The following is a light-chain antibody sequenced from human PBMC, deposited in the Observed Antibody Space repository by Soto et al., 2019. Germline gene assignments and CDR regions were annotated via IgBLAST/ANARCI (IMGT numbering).Light chain of an antibody. Sequence: EIVMTQFPATLSVSPGERVTLSCRASQSVSSKLAWYQQKPGQAPRVLIYRASTRATGIPARFSGSGSGTEFPLNISSLQSEDFAVYYCQHYNDWPPTWTFGQGTKVEIK. CDR2: RAS. CDR3: QHYNDWPPTWT. CDR1: QSVSSK. J-gene: IGKJ1*01. V-gene: IGKV3-15*01.